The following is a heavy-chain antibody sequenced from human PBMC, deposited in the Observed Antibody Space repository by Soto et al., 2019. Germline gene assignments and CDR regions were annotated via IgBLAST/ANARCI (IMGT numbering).Heavy chain of an antibody. CDR3: ARDRYCSSTSCYEIDY. D-gene: IGHD2-2*01. Sequence: GASVKVSCKASGYTFTSYYMHWVRQAPGQGLEWMGIINPSGGSTSYAQKFQGRVTMTRDTSTSTVYMELSSLRSEDTAVYYCARDRYCSSTSCYEIDYWGQGTLVTVSS. CDR1: GYTFTSYY. CDR2: INPSGGST. J-gene: IGHJ4*02. V-gene: IGHV1-46*01.